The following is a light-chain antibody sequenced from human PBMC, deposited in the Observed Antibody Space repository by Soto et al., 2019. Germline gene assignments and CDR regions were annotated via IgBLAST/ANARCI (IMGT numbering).Light chain of an antibody. J-gene: IGKJ1*01. CDR3: QQYGSSPPKT. CDR1: ESLSSAY. Sequence: EIVLTQSPGTLSLSPGERATLSCRASESLSSAYFAWYQQKPGQAPRLLLYGASTRATGIPDRFSGSGSGTEFTLTISRLEPEDLAVFYCQQYGSSPPKTFGQGTKVEIK. CDR2: GAS. V-gene: IGKV3-20*01.